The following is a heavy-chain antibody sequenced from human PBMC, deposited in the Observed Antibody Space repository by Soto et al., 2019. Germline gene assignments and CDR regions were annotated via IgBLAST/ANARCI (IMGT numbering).Heavy chain of an antibody. CDR3: AKGREMATTPFDY. CDR1: GFTFSSYA. D-gene: IGHD1-1*01. J-gene: IGHJ4*02. Sequence: GGSLRLSCAASGFTFSSYATSWVRQAPGKGLEWVSTINSSGGSTYYADSVKGRFTISRDNSKNTLYLQMNSLRVEDTAIYYCAKGREMATTPFDYWGQGTLVSVSS. V-gene: IGHV3-23*01. CDR2: INSSGGST.